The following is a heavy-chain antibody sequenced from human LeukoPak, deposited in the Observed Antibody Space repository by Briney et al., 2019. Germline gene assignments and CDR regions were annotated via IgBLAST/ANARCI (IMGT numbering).Heavy chain of an antibody. J-gene: IGHJ4*02. V-gene: IGHV4-39*07. D-gene: IGHD6-13*01. CDR2: IYYSGST. CDR3: ARGEGIAAAGHFDY. CDR1: GGSISSSSYY. Sequence: SETLSLTCTVSGGSISSSSYYWGWIRQPPGKGLEWIGSIYYSGSTYYNPSLKSRVTISVDTSKNQFSLKLSSVTAADTALYYCARGEGIAAAGHFDYWGQGTLVTVSS.